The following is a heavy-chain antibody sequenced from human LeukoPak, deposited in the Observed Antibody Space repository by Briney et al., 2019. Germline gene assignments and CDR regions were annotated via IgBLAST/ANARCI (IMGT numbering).Heavy chain of an antibody. V-gene: IGHV3-7*01. CDR2: IKQDGSEK. CDR1: GFTFSSYW. J-gene: IGHJ3*02. Sequence: GGSLRLSCAASGFTFSSYWMSWVRQAPGKGLEWVANIKQDGSEKYYVDSVKGRFTISRDNAKNSLYLQMNSLRAEDTAVYYCARGETPMVVTAFDIWGQGTMVTVSS. CDR3: ARGETPMVVTAFDI. D-gene: IGHD2-21*02.